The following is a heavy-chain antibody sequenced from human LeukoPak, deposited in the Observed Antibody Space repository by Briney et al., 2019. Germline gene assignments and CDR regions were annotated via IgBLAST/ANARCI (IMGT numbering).Heavy chain of an antibody. CDR3: ARESHLYCSGGSCHPMDV. Sequence: ASVKVSCTASGGTFSSYAISWVRQAPGQGLEWMGGIIPIFGTANYAQKFQGRVTITADESTSTAYMELSSLRSEDTAVYYCARESHLYCSGGSCHPMDVWGKGTTVTVSS. V-gene: IGHV1-69*13. J-gene: IGHJ6*03. D-gene: IGHD2-15*01. CDR2: IIPIFGTA. CDR1: GGTFSSYA.